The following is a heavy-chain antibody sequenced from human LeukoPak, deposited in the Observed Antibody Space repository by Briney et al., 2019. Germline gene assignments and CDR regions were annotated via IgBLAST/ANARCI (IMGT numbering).Heavy chain of an antibody. V-gene: IGHV3-23*01. J-gene: IGHJ5*02. D-gene: IGHD3-22*01. CDR1: GFTFSSYV. CDR2: ISGSGGST. Sequence: SGGSLRLPCAASGFTFSSYVMSWVRQAPGKGLEWVSAISGSGGSTYYADSVKGRFTISRDNSKNTLYLQMNSLRAEDTAVYYCARDLGQYYDTSDNWFDPWGQGTLVTVSS. CDR3: ARDLGQYYDTSDNWFDP.